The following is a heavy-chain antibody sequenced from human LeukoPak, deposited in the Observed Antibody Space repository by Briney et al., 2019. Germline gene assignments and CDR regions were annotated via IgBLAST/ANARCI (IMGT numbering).Heavy chain of an antibody. Sequence: GGSLRLSCAASGFTFSGYAMSWVRQAPGKGLEWVSIIGGVSESFYYADSVKGRFTVSRDNSKDTLYLQINSLRDEDTAVYYCARRWLGDPYGMDVWGQGTTVSVSS. D-gene: IGHD3-10*01. CDR1: GFTFSGYA. V-gene: IGHV3-23*01. CDR2: IGGVSESF. CDR3: ARRWLGDPYGMDV. J-gene: IGHJ6*02.